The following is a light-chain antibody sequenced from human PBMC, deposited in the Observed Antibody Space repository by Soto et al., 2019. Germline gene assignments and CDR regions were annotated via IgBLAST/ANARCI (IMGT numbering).Light chain of an antibody. V-gene: IGKV3-15*01. Sequence: EIVMTQSPATVSVSPGERATLSCRASQSVSSNLAWYQQKPGQAPRLLIYGASTRATGIPARFSGSGSGTEFTLTISSLQSEDFAVYYCQQYNNWPPKATFGPGTQVDIK. CDR2: GAS. CDR3: QQYNNWPPKAT. J-gene: IGKJ3*01. CDR1: QSVSSN.